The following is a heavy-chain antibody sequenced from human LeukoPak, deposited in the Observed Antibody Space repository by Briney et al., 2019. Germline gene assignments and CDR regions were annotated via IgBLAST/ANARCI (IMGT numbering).Heavy chain of an antibody. V-gene: IGHV3-33*06. J-gene: IGHJ4*02. Sequence: PGGSLRLSCAASGFIFSNYGMHWVRQAPGKGLEWVAVIWYDGSNTYYADSVKGRFTISRDNSKNTLYLQMNSLRAEDTAVYYCAKVSADNRHAIGFFFDSWGQGTLVTVSS. CDR2: IWYDGSNT. CDR1: GFIFSNYG. CDR3: AKVSADNRHAIGFFFDS. D-gene: IGHD1-1*01.